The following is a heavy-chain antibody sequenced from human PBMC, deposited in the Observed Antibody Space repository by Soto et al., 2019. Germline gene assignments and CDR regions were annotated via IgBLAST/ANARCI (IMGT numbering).Heavy chain of an antibody. CDR2: IKPDGTEK. D-gene: IGHD3-3*01. Sequence: EVQLVESGGGLVQPGGSLRLSCAASGFSFSWYGMTWVRQAPGKGLEWVASIKPDGTEKYYVDSVKGRFAISRDNAKNSVYLQMDSLRAEDTAVYYCVRYEWSQGILVIVSS. CDR3: VRYE. V-gene: IGHV3-7*01. CDR1: GFSFSWYG. J-gene: IGHJ4*02.